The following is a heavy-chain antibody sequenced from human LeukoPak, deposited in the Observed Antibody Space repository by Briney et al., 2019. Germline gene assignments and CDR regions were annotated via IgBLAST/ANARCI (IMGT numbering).Heavy chain of an antibody. CDR2: IYSGGST. CDR3: AKDGVKSIAVAGSFYYYYYMDV. V-gene: IGHV3-23*03. CDR1: AFSFSSYA. J-gene: IGHJ6*03. Sequence: GGSLRLSCAASAFSFSSYAMNWVRQAPGKGLEWVSVIYSGGSTYYADSVKGRFTISRDNSKNTLYLQMNSLRAEDTAVYYCAKDGVKSIAVAGSFYYYYYMDVWGKGTTVTISS. D-gene: IGHD6-19*01.